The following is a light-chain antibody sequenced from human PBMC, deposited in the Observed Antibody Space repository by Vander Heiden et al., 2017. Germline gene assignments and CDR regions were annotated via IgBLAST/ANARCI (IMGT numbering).Light chain of an antibody. CDR2: DDR. CDR1: NIGSKS. V-gene: IGLV3-21*02. CDR3: QVWDSSSDHVV. J-gene: IGLJ2*01. Sequence: SYVLTQPPSVSVAPGQTARITCGGNNIGSKSGHWYQQKPGQAPVLVVYDDRDRPSGIPERFSGSNSGNTATLTISRVEAGDEADYYCQVWDSSSDHVVFGGGTKLTVL.